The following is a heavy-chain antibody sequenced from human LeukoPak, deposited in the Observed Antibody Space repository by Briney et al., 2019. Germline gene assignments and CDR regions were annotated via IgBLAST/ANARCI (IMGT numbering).Heavy chain of an antibody. CDR1: GGPISSSSYY. D-gene: IGHD5-12*01. J-gene: IGHJ4*02. V-gene: IGHV4-39*07. CDR3: ARGERGYSGYGEVDY. Sequence: SETLSLTCTVSGGPISSSSYYWGWIRQPPGKGLEWIGSIYYSGSTYYNPSLKSRVTISVDTSKNQFSLKLSSVTAADTAVYYCARGERGYSGYGEVDYWGQGTLVTVSS. CDR2: IYYSGST.